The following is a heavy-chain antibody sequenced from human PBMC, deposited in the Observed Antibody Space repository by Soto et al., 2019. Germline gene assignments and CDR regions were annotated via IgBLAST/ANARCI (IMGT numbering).Heavy chain of an antibody. V-gene: IGHV3-30*18. Sequence: QVQLVESGGGVVQPGRSLRLSCAASGFTFSSYGMHWVRQAPGKGLEWVAVISYDGSNKYYADSVKGRFTISRDNSKNTLYLQMNSLRAEDTAVYYCAKGQGYSYGMDYYYYYGMDVWGQGTTVTVSS. CDR2: ISYDGSNK. CDR1: GFTFSSYG. J-gene: IGHJ6*02. D-gene: IGHD5-18*01. CDR3: AKGQGYSYGMDYYYYYGMDV.